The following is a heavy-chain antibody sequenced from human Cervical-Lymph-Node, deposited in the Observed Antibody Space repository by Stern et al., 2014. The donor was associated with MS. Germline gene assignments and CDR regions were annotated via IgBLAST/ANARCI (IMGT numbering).Heavy chain of an antibody. J-gene: IGHJ4*02. CDR3: ARGGFYGDGYGY. D-gene: IGHD4-17*01. CDR1: GGSVSSGSYY. Sequence: QVQLQESGPGLVKPSETLSLTCTVSGGSVSSGSYYWSWIRQPPGKGLEWIGYISYSASANYNPSLKSRVTISVDTSKNQFSLKLSSVTAADTAVYYCARGGFYGDGYGYWGQGTLVTVSS. V-gene: IGHV4-61*01. CDR2: ISYSASA.